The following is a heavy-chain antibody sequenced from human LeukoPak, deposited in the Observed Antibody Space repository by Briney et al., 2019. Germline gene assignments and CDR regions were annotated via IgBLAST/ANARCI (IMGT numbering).Heavy chain of an antibody. D-gene: IGHD2-15*01. CDR2: IYYSGST. Sequence: PSETLSLTCTVSGGSISSGDYYWSWIRQPPGKGLEWIGYIYYSGSTYYNPSLKSRVTISVGTSKNQFSLKLSSVTAADTAVYYCARCGYCSGGSCYPQYYYYYYGMDVWGQGTTVTVSS. J-gene: IGHJ6*02. V-gene: IGHV4-30-4*01. CDR1: GGSISSGDYY. CDR3: ARCGYCSGGSCYPQYYYYYYGMDV.